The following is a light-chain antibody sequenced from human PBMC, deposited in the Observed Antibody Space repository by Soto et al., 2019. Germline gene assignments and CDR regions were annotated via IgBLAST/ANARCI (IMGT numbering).Light chain of an antibody. CDR3: QQYMSSVT. CDR2: GAS. Sequence: EILLTRPPGPRSLSPRERATLSCRPSKTVDSTFFAGYQKKPGQAPRLLIYGASKRATDIPDRFSGSGSGTDFTLTISRLEPEDFAVYYCQQYMSSVTFGQGTKVEIK. V-gene: IGKV3-20*01. CDR1: KTVDSTF. J-gene: IGKJ1*01.